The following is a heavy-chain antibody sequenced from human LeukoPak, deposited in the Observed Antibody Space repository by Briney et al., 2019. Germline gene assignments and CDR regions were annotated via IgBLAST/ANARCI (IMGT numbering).Heavy chain of an antibody. Sequence: PGGSLRLSCAASGFTFSSYWMHWVRQAPGKGLVWVSRINSDGSSTSYADSVKGRFTISRDNAKNTLYLQMNSLRAEDTAVYFCAVPASGWYPDDAFDIWGQGTMVTVSS. CDR2: INSDGSST. J-gene: IGHJ3*02. V-gene: IGHV3-74*01. CDR1: GFTFSSYW. D-gene: IGHD6-13*01. CDR3: AVPASGWYPDDAFDI.